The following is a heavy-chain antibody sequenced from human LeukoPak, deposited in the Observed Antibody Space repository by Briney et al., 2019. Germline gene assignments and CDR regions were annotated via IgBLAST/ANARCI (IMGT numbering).Heavy chain of an antibody. CDR1: GGSISSYY. J-gene: IGHJ5*02. CDR3: ARTLSHYDYVWGSYRYFWFDP. CDR2: IYYSGST. Sequence: SETLSLTCTVSGGSISSYYWSWIRQPPGKGLEWIGYIYYSGSTNYNPSLKSRVTISVDTSKNQFSLKLSSVTAADTAVYYCARTLSHYDYVWGSYRYFWFDPWGQGTLVIVSS. V-gene: IGHV4-59*01. D-gene: IGHD3-16*02.